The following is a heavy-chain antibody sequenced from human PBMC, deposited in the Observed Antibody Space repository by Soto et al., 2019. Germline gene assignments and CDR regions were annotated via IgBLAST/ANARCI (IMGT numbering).Heavy chain of an antibody. CDR2: ISGTGSGT. CDR1: GFTFSSYA. D-gene: IGHD3-10*01. V-gene: IGHV3-23*01. J-gene: IGHJ6*02. CDR3: AKDREWFGEFPYYYYGMNV. Sequence: EVQLLESGGGLVQPGGSLRLSCTVSGFTFSSYAMTWVRQAPGKGLEWVSAISGTGSGTYYADSVKGRFTISRDNSKNTLYLQLDSLRVEDTALYYCAKDREWFGEFPYYYYGMNVWGQGTTVTVSS.